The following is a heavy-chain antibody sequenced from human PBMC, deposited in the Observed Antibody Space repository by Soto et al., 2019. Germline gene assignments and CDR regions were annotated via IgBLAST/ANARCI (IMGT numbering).Heavy chain of an antibody. CDR1: GFTDSRNY. D-gene: IGHD2-15*01. J-gene: IGHJ4*02. Sequence: PGGSLRLSCAASGFTDSRNYMSWVRQAPGKGLEWVSVIYSGGSTYYADSVKGRFTISRDNAKNSLYLQMNSLRAEDTAVYYCTRDSGSCYSHFDYWGQGTLVTVSS. V-gene: IGHV3-53*01. CDR3: TRDSGSCYSHFDY. CDR2: IYSGGST.